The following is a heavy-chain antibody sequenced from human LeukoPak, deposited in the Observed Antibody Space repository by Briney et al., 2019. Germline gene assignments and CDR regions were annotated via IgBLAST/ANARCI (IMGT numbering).Heavy chain of an antibody. J-gene: IGHJ3*02. D-gene: IGHD3-22*01. CDR1: GFTFSSYC. CDR3: ARDTDYYDSSGYYPDAFDI. Sequence: GGSLRLSCAASGFTFSSYCMNWVRQAPGKGLEWVSSISSSSSYIYYADSVKGRFTISRDNAKNSLYLQMISLRAEDTAVYYCARDTDYYDSSGYYPDAFDIWGQGTMVTVSS. V-gene: IGHV3-21*01. CDR2: ISSSSSYI.